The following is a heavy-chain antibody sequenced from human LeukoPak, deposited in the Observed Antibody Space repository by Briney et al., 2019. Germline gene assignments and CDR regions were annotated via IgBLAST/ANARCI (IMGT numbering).Heavy chain of an antibody. Sequence: GGSLGLSCAASGFTFSSYAMSWVRQAPGKGLEWVSGINGRGDSTVYADSVKGRFTISRDNSKNTLYLQMNSLGAEDTAVYYCARDFRGSMAAGGTQYWGQGTLVTVSS. CDR2: INGRGDST. D-gene: IGHD6-13*01. V-gene: IGHV3-23*01. J-gene: IGHJ4*02. CDR3: ARDFRGSMAAGGTQY. CDR1: GFTFSSYA.